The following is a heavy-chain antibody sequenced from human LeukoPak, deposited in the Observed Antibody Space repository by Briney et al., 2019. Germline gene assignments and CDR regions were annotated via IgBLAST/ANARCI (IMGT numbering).Heavy chain of an antibody. CDR3: ARKLGISLDDYFDY. CDR2: IKQDGSEK. Sequence: PGGSLRLSCAASGFTFSSYWMSWVRQAPGKGLEWVANIKQDGSEKYYVDSVKGRFTISRDNAKNSLYPQMNSLRAEDTAVYYCARKLGISLDDYFDYWGQGTLVTVSS. V-gene: IGHV3-7*01. D-gene: IGHD7-27*01. CDR1: GFTFSSYW. J-gene: IGHJ4*02.